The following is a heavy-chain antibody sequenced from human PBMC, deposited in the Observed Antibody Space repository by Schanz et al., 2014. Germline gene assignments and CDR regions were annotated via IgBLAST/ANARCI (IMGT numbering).Heavy chain of an antibody. CDR2: ISYDGSSK. CDR3: AKDGRLPYYGTGSDFDY. J-gene: IGHJ4*02. CDR1: GFTFSDHF. Sequence: VKLVESGGGLVQPGGSLRLSCAASGFTFSDHFMDWVRQAPGKGLEWVALISYDGSSKNHADSVQGRFTISRDNSKNALYLQMDSLRAEDTAVYYCAKDGRLPYYGTGSDFDYWGQGTLVAVSS. V-gene: IGHV3-30*18. D-gene: IGHD3-22*01.